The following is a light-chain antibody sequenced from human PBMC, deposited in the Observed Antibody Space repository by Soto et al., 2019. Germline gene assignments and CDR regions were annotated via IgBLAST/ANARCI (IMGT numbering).Light chain of an antibody. J-gene: IGKJ2*01. CDR1: QSVSSSY. CDR3: QQYGSSPYT. CDR2: DAS. V-gene: IGKV3-20*01. Sequence: EIVWTQSPGTLSLSPGERATLSCRASQSVSSSYLAWYQQKPGQAPRLLIYDASSRATGITDRFSGSGSGTDFTLTISRLEPEDFAVYYCQQYGSSPYTFGQGTKLEIK.